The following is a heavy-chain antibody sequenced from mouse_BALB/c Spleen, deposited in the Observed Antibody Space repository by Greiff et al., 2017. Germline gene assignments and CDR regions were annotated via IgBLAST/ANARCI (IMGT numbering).Heavy chain of an antibody. V-gene: IGHV14-1*02. CDR2: IDPENGNT. D-gene: IGHD2-2*01. CDR1: GFNIKDYY. Sequence: EVQLQQSGAELVRPGALVKLSCKASGFNIKDYYMHWVKQRPEQGLEWIGWIDPENGNTIYDPKFQGKASITADTSSNTAYLQLSSLTSEDTAVYYCARGGYGYDVGFAYWGQGTLVTVSA. CDR3: ARGGYGYDVGFAY. J-gene: IGHJ3*01.